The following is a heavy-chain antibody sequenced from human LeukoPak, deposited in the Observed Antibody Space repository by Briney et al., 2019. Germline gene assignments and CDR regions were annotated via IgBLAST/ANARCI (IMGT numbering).Heavy chain of an antibody. J-gene: IGHJ4*02. Sequence: SETLSLTCTVSGSSISNYYWSWIRQPPGKGLEWIGYIYYSGSANHNPSLKSRVTISVDMSKNQFSLKLSSVTAADTAVYYCARVTATTGIRYFDYWGQGTLVTVSS. D-gene: IGHD6-13*01. CDR2: IYYSGSA. V-gene: IGHV4-59*01. CDR1: GSSISNYY. CDR3: ARVTATTGIRYFDY.